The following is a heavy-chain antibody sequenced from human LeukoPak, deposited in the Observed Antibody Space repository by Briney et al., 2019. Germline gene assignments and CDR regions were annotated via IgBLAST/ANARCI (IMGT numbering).Heavy chain of an antibody. CDR1: GYTFTSYG. Sequence: ASVKVSCKTSGYTFTSYGISWVRQAPGQGLEWMGWISAYNGNTDYAQNLQDRVTMTTDTSTSTAYMELRSLRSDDTAVYYCARDGVPTWGYRGGNGLGYYFDYWGQGTLVTVSS. CDR3: ARDGVPTWGYRGGNGLGYYFDY. D-gene: IGHD2-8*01. V-gene: IGHV1-18*01. CDR2: ISAYNGNT. J-gene: IGHJ4*02.